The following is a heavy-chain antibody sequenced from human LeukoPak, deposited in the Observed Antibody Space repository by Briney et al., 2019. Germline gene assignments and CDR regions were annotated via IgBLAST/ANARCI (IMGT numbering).Heavy chain of an antibody. V-gene: IGHV3-23*01. D-gene: IGHD6-19*01. CDR1: GFTFSSYA. J-gene: IGHJ4*02. Sequence: PGGSLRLSCAASGFTFSSYAMSWVRQAPGKGLEWVSLTSGSGDTTYYADSVKGRFTISRDNSKNTLYLQMNSLRAEDTAVYYCAKQSSSSGWARLDYWGQGTLVTVSS. CDR3: AKQSSSSGWARLDY. CDR2: TSGSGDTT.